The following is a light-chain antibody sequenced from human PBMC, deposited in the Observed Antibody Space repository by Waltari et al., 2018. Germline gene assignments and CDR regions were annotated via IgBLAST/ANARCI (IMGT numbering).Light chain of an antibody. CDR1: TGPVTSGTF. CDR3: WLAYTGGIVV. V-gene: IGLV7-46*01. Sequence: QAVVTPEPSLTVSPGGTVTLTCGSSTGPVTSGTFPYWLQQKPGQAPRTLIYDSYIRQSWTPARFSASLVGGKAVLTLSGAQAEDEAKYYCWLAYTGGIVVFGGGTELAVL. CDR2: DSY. J-gene: IGLJ2*01.